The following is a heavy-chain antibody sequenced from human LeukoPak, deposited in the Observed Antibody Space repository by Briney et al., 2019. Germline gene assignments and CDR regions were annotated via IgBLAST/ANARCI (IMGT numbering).Heavy chain of an antibody. V-gene: IGHV3-21*01. CDR3: ARVAVSGPTGWFDS. CDR2: ISSTSAYI. D-gene: IGHD2-8*02. J-gene: IGHJ5*01. CDR1: GFALKSYS. Sequence: GGSLRLSCAGSGFALKSYSLTWVRQAPGKGLEWVSSISSTSAYIHYADSVKGRFTISRDNVDNVVYLEMNSRGAEDTATYYCARVAVSGPTGWFDSWGQGTLVIVSS.